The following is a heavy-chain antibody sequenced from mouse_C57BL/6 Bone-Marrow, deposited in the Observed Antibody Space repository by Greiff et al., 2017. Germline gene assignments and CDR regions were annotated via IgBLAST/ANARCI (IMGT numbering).Heavy chain of an antibody. Sequence: QVQLQQSGPGLVQPSQSLSITCTVSGFSLTSYGVHWVRQSPGKGLEWLGVIWRGGSTDYNAAFMSRLSITKDNSKSQVFFKMNSRQADDTAIYYCAKNWGYGSSYGYAMDYWGQGTSVTVSA. CDR1: GFSLTSYG. J-gene: IGHJ4*01. CDR3: AKNWGYGSSYGYAMDY. CDR2: IWRGGST. D-gene: IGHD1-1*01. V-gene: IGHV2-5*01.